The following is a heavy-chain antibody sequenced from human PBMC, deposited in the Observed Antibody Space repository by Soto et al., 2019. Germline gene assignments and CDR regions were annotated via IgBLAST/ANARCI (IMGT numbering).Heavy chain of an antibody. CDR2: IVPSVDTT. CDR3: ARCPQPPDTADPYAVDV. CDR1: GGTFSRSG. J-gene: IGHJ6*02. Sequence: QVQLVQSGTEVKKPGASVKVSCKASGGTFSRSGFHWVRQAPGQGLEWMGMIVPSVDTTNYAQKLQARVTISADQFTSTVDKELRSLRSEDTAVYYCARCPQPPDTADPYAVDVWGQGTRVIVS. V-gene: IGHV1-69*18. D-gene: IGHD5-18*01.